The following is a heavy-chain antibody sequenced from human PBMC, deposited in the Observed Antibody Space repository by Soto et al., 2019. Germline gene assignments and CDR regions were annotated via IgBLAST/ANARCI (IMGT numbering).Heavy chain of an antibody. D-gene: IGHD6-6*01. V-gene: IGHV5-51*01. Sequence: GESLKISCKSSGYIFSKYWIGWVRQMPGKGLEWMGIIYPGDSDTRYSPSSQGQVTISADKSITTAYLQWRSLKASDTAIYHCVVSSSSSGRHFYYWGQGTLVTVSS. CDR3: VVSSSSSGRHFYY. J-gene: IGHJ4*02. CDR1: GYIFSKYW. CDR2: IYPGDSDT.